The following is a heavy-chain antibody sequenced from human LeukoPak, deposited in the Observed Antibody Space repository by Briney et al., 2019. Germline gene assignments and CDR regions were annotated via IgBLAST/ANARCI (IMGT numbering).Heavy chain of an antibody. D-gene: IGHD4-17*01. Sequence: ASVKVSCKASGYTFTDYYIHWVRQAPGQGPEWMGWINPNSAATYSPQKVQGRVTMTRDTSISTAYMDLSRLRSDDTALYYCAMRDYGERDPFDIWGQGTMVTVSS. V-gene: IGHV1-2*02. CDR2: INPNSAAT. J-gene: IGHJ3*02. CDR3: AMRDYGERDPFDI. CDR1: GYTFTDYY.